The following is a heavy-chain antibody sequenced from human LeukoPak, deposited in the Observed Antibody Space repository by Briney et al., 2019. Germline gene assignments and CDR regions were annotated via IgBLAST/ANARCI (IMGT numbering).Heavy chain of an antibody. CDR3: ARVYYYDSSGYYYFDS. D-gene: IGHD3-22*01. J-gene: IGHJ4*02. V-gene: IGHV3-20*04. CDR1: GFTFDDYG. Sequence: PGGSLRLSCAASGFTFDDYGMSWVRQAPGKGGEWVSGINWNGGSPVYADSVKGRFTIYRDKAKNSLYLQMNSLRAEDTALYYCARVYYYDSSGYYYFDSWGQGTLVTVSS. CDR2: INWNGGSP.